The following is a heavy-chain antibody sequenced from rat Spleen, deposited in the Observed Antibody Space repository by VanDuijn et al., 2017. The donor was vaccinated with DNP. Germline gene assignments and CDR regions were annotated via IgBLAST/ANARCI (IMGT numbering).Heavy chain of an antibody. J-gene: IGHJ1*01. D-gene: IGHD1-11*01. Sequence: EVQFQESGPGLVKSSQSLSLTCSVTGYSITSNYWAWIRKFPGNKMEWMGYINYSGTTAYNPSLRSRISITRDTSKNQFFLQLNSVTIEDTATYYCARGLNYGGYIYSWYFDFWGPGTMVTVSS. CDR2: INYSGTT. CDR3: ARGLNYGGYIYSWYFDF. CDR1: GYSITSNY. V-gene: IGHV3-1*01.